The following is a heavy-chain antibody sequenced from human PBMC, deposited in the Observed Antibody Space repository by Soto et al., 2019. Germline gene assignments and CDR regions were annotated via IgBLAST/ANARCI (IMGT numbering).Heavy chain of an antibody. J-gene: IGHJ6*03. Sequence: GGSLRLSCAASGFTVSSNYMSWVRQAPGKGLEWVSVIYSGGSTYYADSVKGRFTISRHNSKNTLYLQMNSLRAEDTAVYYCATLRSSDFWSGYRNYYYYYMDVWGKGTTVTVSS. CDR3: ATLRSSDFWSGYRNYYYYYMDV. V-gene: IGHV3-53*04. CDR1: GFTVSSNY. CDR2: IYSGGST. D-gene: IGHD3-3*01.